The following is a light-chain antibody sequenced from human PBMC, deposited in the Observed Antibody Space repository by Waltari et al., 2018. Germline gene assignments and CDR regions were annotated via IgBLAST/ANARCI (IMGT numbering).Light chain of an antibody. CDR2: KAS. CDR1: QSISGW. V-gene: IGKV1-5*03. CDR3: QQYDTFMWT. J-gene: IGKJ1*01. Sequence: DIQMTQSPSPLSASVGARVTITCRASQSISGWLAWYQQKPGKAPKLLIYKASTLESGVPSRFSGSGSGTEFTLTINSLQPDDFATYYCQQYDTFMWTFGQGTKVDI.